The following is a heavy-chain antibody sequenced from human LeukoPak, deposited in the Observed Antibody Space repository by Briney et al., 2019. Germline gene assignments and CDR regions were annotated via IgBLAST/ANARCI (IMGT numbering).Heavy chain of an antibody. Sequence: GGSLRLPCAASGFTFSSYAMSWVRQAPGKGLEWVSLIYSDDRAFYADSVKGRFTISRNNSKNTLFLQMSSLKPEDTAIYYCARDLAGFQEPRYYYYMDVWGKGTTVTVSS. CDR2: IYSDDRA. V-gene: IGHV3-66*02. D-gene: IGHD1-14*01. CDR3: ARDLAGFQEPRYYYYMDV. J-gene: IGHJ6*03. CDR1: GFTFSSYA.